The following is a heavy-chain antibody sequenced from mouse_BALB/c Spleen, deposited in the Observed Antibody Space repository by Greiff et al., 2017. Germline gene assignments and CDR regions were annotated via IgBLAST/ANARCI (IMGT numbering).Heavy chain of an antibody. J-gene: IGHJ4*01. V-gene: IGHV7-3*02. Sequence: EVQLVESGGGLVQPGGSLRLSCATSGFTFTDYYMSWVRQPPGKALEWLGFIRNKANGYTTEYSASVKGRFTISRDNSQSILYLQMNTLRAEDSATYYCARDYGNYEYYAMDYWGQGTSVTVSS. D-gene: IGHD2-1*01. CDR2: IRNKANGYTT. CDR3: ARDYGNYEYYAMDY. CDR1: GFTFTDYY.